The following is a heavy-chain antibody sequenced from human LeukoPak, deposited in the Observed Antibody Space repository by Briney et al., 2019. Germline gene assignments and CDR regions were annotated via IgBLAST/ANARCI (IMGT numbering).Heavy chain of an antibody. CDR2: INSDGSST. CDR1: GFTFSSYW. V-gene: IGHV3-74*01. Sequence: GSLRLSCAASGFTFSSYWMHWVRQAPGKGLVWVSRINSDGSSTSYADSVKGRFTISRDNAKSTLYLQMNSLRAEDTAVYYCARVRGGSGSSYAADAFDIWGQGTMVTVSS. D-gene: IGHD1-26*01. CDR3: ARVRGGSGSSYAADAFDI. J-gene: IGHJ3*02.